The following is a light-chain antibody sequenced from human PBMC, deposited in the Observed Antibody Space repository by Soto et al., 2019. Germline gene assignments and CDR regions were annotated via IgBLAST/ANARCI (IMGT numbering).Light chain of an antibody. CDR2: GAS. J-gene: IGKJ4*01. CDR3: QQYKDWPPLS. CDR1: QNVNIN. Sequence: EIVMTQSPVTLSVAPGERVTLSCRASQNVNINLAWYQQRPGQAPRVLIYGASNRASGIPDRFSGSGSGTDFTLTISSLERDDFALYYCQQYKDWPPLSFGGGTRVEIK. V-gene: IGKV3D-15*01.